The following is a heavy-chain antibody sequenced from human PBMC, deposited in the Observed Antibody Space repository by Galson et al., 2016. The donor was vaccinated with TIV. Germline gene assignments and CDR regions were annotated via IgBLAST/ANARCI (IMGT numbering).Heavy chain of an antibody. V-gene: IGHV4-59*12. CDR2: TYHTGNT. J-gene: IGHJ4*02. D-gene: IGHD3-16*01. CDR1: GGSTSSYY. Sequence: TLSLTCTVSGGSTSSYYWTWIRQPPGKGLEWIGYTYHTGNTIYNPSLKSRVAISLDTSKNQFSLKLSSVTAADTALYYCAREGSADYDWGRAHFDYWGQGTLVTVSS. CDR3: AREGSADYDWGRAHFDY.